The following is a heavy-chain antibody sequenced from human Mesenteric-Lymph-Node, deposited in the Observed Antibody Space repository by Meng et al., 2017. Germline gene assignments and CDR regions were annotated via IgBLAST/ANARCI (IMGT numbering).Heavy chain of an antibody. CDR2: IHSSGST. V-gene: IGHV4-31*03. Sequence: QVRLQESGPGLVKPSQPLSLTCTVSGGSISSGGYYWSWIRQHPGKGLEWIGYIHSSGSTYYNPSLRSRLTISVDTSKNQFSLKLSSVTAADTAVYYCARASYGSGSPLGESWFDPWGQGTLVTVSS. D-gene: IGHD3-10*01. J-gene: IGHJ5*02. CDR1: GGSISSGGYY. CDR3: ARASYGSGSPLGESWFDP.